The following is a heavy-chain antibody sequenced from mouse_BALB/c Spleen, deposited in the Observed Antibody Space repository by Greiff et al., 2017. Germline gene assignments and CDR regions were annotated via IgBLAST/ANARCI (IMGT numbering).Heavy chain of an antibody. Sequence: VQLQQSGPGLVKPSQSLFLACSITGFPITSGYYWIWIRQSPGKPLEWMGYITHSGETFYNPSLQSPISITRETSKNQFFLQLNSVTTEDTAMYYCAGAPDGYFVAYWGQGTLVTVSA. CDR2: ITHSGET. CDR3: AGAPDGYFVAY. D-gene: IGHD2-3*01. CDR1: GFPITSGYY. V-gene: IGHV12-3*02. J-gene: IGHJ3*01.